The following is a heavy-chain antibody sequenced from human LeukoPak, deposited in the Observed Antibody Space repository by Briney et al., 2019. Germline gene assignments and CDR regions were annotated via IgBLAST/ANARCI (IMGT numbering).Heavy chain of an antibody. V-gene: IGHV4-59*01. D-gene: IGHD2-2*01. J-gene: IGHJ4*02. Sequence: SETLSLTCTVSGGSISIYYWSWIRQPPGKGLEWIGYIYYSGSTNYNPSLKSRVTISVDTSKNQFSLKLSSVTAADTAVYYCAGQKDIVVVPAAGFDYWGQGTLVTVSS. CDR2: IYYSGST. CDR3: AGQKDIVVVPAAGFDY. CDR1: GGSISIYY.